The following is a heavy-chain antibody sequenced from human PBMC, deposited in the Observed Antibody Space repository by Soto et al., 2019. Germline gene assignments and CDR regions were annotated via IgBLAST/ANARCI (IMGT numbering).Heavy chain of an antibody. CDR3: ARSIAVARYFDY. CDR2: IYYSGST. D-gene: IGHD6-19*01. V-gene: IGHV4-31*03. Sequence: QVQLQESGPGLVKPSQTLSLTCTVSGGSISSGGYYWSWIRQHPGKGLEWIGYIYYSGSTYYNPSRRSRVTISVDTSKNQFSLKLSSVTAADTAVYYCARSIAVARYFDYWGQGTLVTVSS. J-gene: IGHJ4*02. CDR1: GGSISSGGYY.